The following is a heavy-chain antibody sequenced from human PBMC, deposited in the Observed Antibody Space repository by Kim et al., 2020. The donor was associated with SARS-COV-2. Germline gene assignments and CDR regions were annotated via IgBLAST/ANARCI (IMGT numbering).Heavy chain of an antibody. D-gene: IGHD3-22*01. CDR3: ARGDYYDSSGRFDY. V-gene: IGHV4-59*09. Sequence: TPSLKSLVTISVDTSKNQFSLKLSSVTAADTAVYYCARGDYYDSSGRFDYWGQGTLVTVSS. J-gene: IGHJ4*02.